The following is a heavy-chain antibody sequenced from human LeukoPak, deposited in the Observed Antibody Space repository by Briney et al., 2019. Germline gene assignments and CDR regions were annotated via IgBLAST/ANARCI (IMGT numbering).Heavy chain of an antibody. CDR1: GYTFSIYN. D-gene: IGHD6-13*01. CDR2: INPSGGT. Sequence: ASVKVSCKASGYTFSIYNMHWVRQAPGQGLEWVGIINPSGGTSYAQNLQGRITMTMDTSTSTLYTALSSLRSEDTAVYCCAREGVAGTGLDFWGQGTLVTVSS. CDR3: AREGVAGTGLDF. V-gene: IGHV1-46*04. J-gene: IGHJ4*02.